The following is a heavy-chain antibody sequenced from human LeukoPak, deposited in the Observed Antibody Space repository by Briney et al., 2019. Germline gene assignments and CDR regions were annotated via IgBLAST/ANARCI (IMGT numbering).Heavy chain of an antibody. J-gene: IGHJ4*02. CDR3: ARARFKSDY. V-gene: IGHV3-74*03. D-gene: IGHD3-3*01. CDR2: INSEGTYS. Sequence: GGSLRLSCAASGFTFSSYAMSWVRQAPGKGLVWVSRINSEGTYSTYADSVKGRFTISRDNAKDTLFLQMNTLRVEDTAVYYCARARFKSDYWGQGTLVTVSS. CDR1: GFTFSSYA.